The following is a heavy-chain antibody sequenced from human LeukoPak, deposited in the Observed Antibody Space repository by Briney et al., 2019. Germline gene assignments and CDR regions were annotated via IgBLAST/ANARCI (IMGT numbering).Heavy chain of an antibody. V-gene: IGHV1-2*02. J-gene: IGHJ4*02. CDR3: VRSYSPAYYRLDY. D-gene: IGHD1-26*01. CDR2: GSGNSGAT. Sequence: GAAVKLSCKASGYTFRDYYIHWVRQAPGQGLEWMAWGSGNSGATGYARKFQGRVTVTRDKSISTAYMELSSLLSDDTAVDYCVRSYSPAYYRLDYWGQGTLVTVSS. CDR1: GYTFRDYY.